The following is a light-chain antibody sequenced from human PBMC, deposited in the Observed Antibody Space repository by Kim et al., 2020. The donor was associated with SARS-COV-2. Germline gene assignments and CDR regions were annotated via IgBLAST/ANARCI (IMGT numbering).Light chain of an antibody. V-gene: IGKV3-11*01. CDR3: QQRSNWPPMYS. CDR2: DAS. Sequence: SPGEGATLSCRASQSVRTQLAWYQQKPGQAPRLLIYDASNRATGIPARFSGSGSGTDFTLTISSLEPEDFAVYYCQQRSNWPPMYSFGQGTKLEI. CDR1: QSVRTQ. J-gene: IGKJ2*03.